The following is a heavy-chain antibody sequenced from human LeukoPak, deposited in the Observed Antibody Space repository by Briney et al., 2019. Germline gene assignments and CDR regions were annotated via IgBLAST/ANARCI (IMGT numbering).Heavy chain of an antibody. D-gene: IGHD4-11*01. V-gene: IGHV4-39*07. CDR2: IYYSGST. Sequence: PSETLSLTCTVSGGSISSSSYYWGWIRQPPGKGLEWIGSIYYSGSTYYNPSLKSRVTISVDTSKNQFSLKLSSVTAADTAVYYCARVDYIYYYYYMDVWGKGTTVTVSS. J-gene: IGHJ6*03. CDR1: GGSISSSSYY. CDR3: ARVDYIYYYYYMDV.